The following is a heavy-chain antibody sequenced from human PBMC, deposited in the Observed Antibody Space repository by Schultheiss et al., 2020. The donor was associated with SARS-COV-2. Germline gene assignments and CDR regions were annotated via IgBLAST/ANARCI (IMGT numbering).Heavy chain of an antibody. CDR3: ARIPGITSYYYYGMDV. D-gene: IGHD1-1*01. CDR2: IDWDDDK. J-gene: IGHJ6*02. V-gene: IGHV2-70*18. Sequence: TLSLTCTVSGGSISSYYWSWIRQPPGKALEWLAHIDWDDDKYYSTSLKTRLTISKDTSKNQVVLTMTNMDPVDTATYYCARIPGITSYYYYGMDVWGQGTTVTVSS. CDR1: GGSISSYYW.